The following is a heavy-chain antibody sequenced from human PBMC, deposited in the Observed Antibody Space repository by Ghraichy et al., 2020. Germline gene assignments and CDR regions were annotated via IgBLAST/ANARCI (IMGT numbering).Heavy chain of an antibody. D-gene: IGHD3-10*02. CDR1: GGSIGSGSYY. J-gene: IGHJ6*03. V-gene: IGHV4-39*01. Sequence: AETLSLTCTVSGGSIGSGSYYWGWVRQPPGRGLEWIGNIYYGGGVTFYNPSLKSRVTISVDTSNNQFSLNLSSVTAADTAVYYCARNVQTRGYYYYMDLWGRGTSVTVSS. CDR2: IYYGGGVT. CDR3: ARNVQTRGYYYYMDL.